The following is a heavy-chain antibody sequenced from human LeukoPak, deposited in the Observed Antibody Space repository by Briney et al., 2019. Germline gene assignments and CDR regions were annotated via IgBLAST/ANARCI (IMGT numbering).Heavy chain of an antibody. CDR2: INHSGST. CDR1: GGSFSGYY. CDR3: ARGVHYFDY. Sequence: SETLSLTCAVYGGSFSGYYWSWIRQHPGKGLEWIGEINHSGSTNYNPSLKSRVTISVDTSKNQFSLKLSSVTAADTAVYYCARGVHYFDYWGQGTLVTVSS. J-gene: IGHJ4*02. V-gene: IGHV4-34*01.